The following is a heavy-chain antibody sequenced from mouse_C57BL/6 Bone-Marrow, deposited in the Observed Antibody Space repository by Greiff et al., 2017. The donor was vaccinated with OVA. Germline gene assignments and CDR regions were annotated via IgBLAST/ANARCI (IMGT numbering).Heavy chain of an antibody. Sequence: QVQLQQSGAELARPGASVKLSCKASGYTFTSYGISWVKQRTGQGLEWIGEIYPRSGNTYYNEKFKGKATLTADKSSSTAYMEPRSLTSEDSAVYFCARSRGMVTGAYWGQGTLVTVSA. J-gene: IGHJ3*01. V-gene: IGHV1-81*01. D-gene: IGHD2-2*01. CDR2: IYPRSGNT. CDR3: ARSRGMVTGAY. CDR1: GYTFTSYG.